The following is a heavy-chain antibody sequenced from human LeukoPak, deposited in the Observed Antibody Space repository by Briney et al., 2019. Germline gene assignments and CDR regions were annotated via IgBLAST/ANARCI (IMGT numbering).Heavy chain of an antibody. CDR1: GGSFSGYY. CDR2: INHSGST. Sequence: PSETLSLTCAVYGGSFSGYYWSWIRQPPGKGLEWIGEINHSGSTNYNPSLKSRVTISVDTSKNQFSLKLSSVTAADTAVYYCARGDFYGSGSYRAFDYWGQGTLVTVSS. CDR3: ARGDFYGSGSYRAFDY. D-gene: IGHD3-10*01. V-gene: IGHV4-34*01. J-gene: IGHJ4*02.